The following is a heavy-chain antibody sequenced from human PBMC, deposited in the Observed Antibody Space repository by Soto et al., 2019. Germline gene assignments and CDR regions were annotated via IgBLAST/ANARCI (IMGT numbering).Heavy chain of an antibody. V-gene: IGHV5-51*01. CDR3: ARPANTVADHFDL. CDR1: GYTFTIYW. CDR2: IYPSDSDT. J-gene: IGHJ4*02. Sequence: GESLKISCQVSGYTFTIYWIGWVRQMPGKGLEWMGIIYPSDSDTRYSPSFQGQVTISADQSINTAYLQWDSLKASDTAIYYCARPANTVADHFDLWGQGTPVTVTS. D-gene: IGHD4-17*01.